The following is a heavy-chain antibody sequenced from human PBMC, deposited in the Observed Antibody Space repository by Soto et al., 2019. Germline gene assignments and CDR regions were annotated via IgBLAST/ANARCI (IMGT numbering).Heavy chain of an antibody. J-gene: IGHJ6*02. V-gene: IGHV1-46*01. CDR1: GYTFTSYY. Sequence: ASVKVSCKASGYTFTSYYMHWVRQAPGQGLEWMGIINPSGGSTSYAQKLQGRVTMTRDTSTSTVYMELSSLRSEDTAVYYCASAPPYSSRWYYYGMDVWGQGTKVTVSS. CDR3: ASAPPYSSRWYYYGMDV. CDR2: INPSGGST. D-gene: IGHD6-13*01.